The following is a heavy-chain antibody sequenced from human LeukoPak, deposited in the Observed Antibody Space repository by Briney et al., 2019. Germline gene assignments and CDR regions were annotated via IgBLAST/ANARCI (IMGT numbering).Heavy chain of an antibody. CDR1: GYTFTFYY. D-gene: IGHD1-26*01. CDR3: ARDRILGASDAFDI. V-gene: IGHV1-2*02. Sequence: ASVTVSFKSSGYTFTFYYIHWVRQAPGQGREWMGWINPTSGGTNYAQKFQGRVTMTRDTSISTAYMELSRLRSDDTAVFYCARDRILGASDAFDIWGQGTMVTVS. CDR2: INPTSGGT. J-gene: IGHJ3*02.